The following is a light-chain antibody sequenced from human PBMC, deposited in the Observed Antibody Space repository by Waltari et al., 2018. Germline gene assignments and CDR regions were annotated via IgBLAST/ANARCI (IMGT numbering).Light chain of an antibody. CDR2: AAS. Sequence: DIQMTQPPSLLSASVGDRVTITCRASQDIHKYLVWYQQKPGEAPKSLIYAASSLQIGVPSKFRGSGSGTNFTLTIISLQPEDFATYYCQQYDTYPITFGQGTRLEIK. CDR1: QDIHKY. CDR3: QQYDTYPIT. V-gene: IGKV1-16*02. J-gene: IGKJ5*01.